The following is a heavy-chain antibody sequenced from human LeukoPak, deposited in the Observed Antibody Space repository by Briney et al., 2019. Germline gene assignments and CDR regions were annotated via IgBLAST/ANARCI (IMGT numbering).Heavy chain of an antibody. CDR3: ASTPARSYNSFDP. D-gene: IGHD3-16*02. CDR1: GGSISSSSYY. Sequence: PSETLSLTCTVSGGSISSSSYYWGWIRQPPGKGLGWIGSIYYSGSTYYNPSLKSRVTISVDTSKNQFSLKLSSVTAADTAVYYCASTPARSYNSFDPWGQGTLVTVSS. V-gene: IGHV4-39*01. CDR2: IYYSGST. J-gene: IGHJ5*02.